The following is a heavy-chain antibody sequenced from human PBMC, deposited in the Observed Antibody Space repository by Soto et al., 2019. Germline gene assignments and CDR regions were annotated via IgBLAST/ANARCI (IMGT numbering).Heavy chain of an antibody. CDR3: AKDAVYNDGLWLMDH. J-gene: IGHJ4*02. CDR2: IYGSGRGI. CDR1: GLPHSSFA. Sequence: GGSLRLSCTASGLPHSSFAMMWVRQAPGKGLECVSGIYGSGRGIEYADSVKGRFTITRDNSKNTVYLQMTDLRADDTAVYYCAKDAVYNDGLWLMDHWGQGTQVTVSS. D-gene: IGHD2-21*01. V-gene: IGHV3-23*05.